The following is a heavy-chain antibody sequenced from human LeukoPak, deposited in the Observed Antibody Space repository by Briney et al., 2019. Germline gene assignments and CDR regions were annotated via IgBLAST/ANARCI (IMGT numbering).Heavy chain of an antibody. D-gene: IGHD1-26*01. CDR3: VSSGGSDYHYYMDV. Sequence: GGSLRLSCAASGFTFNDYGMSWVRQAPGKGLEGVSGINWNGGSTGYADSVKGRFTISRDNAKNSLYLQMNSLRAEDTALYHCVSSGGSDYHYYMDVWGKGTTVTVSS. V-gene: IGHV3-20*01. CDR2: INWNGGST. J-gene: IGHJ6*03. CDR1: GFTFNDYG.